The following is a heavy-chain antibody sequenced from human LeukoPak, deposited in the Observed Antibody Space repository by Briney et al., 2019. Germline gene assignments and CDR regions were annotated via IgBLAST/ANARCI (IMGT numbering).Heavy chain of an antibody. D-gene: IGHD3-10*01. CDR3: ARAKPKNMVRGLIMRRESRYYFHY. CDR2: IYSGGST. CDR1: GFTSSSNY. J-gene: IGHJ4*02. V-gene: IGHV3-53*01. Sequence: PGGSLSLSCAASGFTSSSNYMSGVRRAPGKGLEWVSVIYSGGSTYYAESVKGRFPISRDNSKSTLYIQMNSLRAEDTAVYYCARAKPKNMVRGLIMRRESRYYFHYWGQGTLVTVSS.